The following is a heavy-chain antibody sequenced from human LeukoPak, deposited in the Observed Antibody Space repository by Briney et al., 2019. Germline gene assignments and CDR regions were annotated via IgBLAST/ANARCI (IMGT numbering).Heavy chain of an antibody. CDR1: GSTFSSYA. CDR3: ARDLYSSGWEDYYYYYGMDV. D-gene: IGHD6-19*01. CDR2: ISYDGSNK. J-gene: IGHJ6*04. V-gene: IGHV3-30*04. Sequence: TGRSLRLSCAASGSTFSSYAMHWVRQAPGKGLEWVAVISYDGSNKYYADSVKGRFTISRDNSKNTLYLQMNSLRAEDTAVYYCARDLYSSGWEDYYYYYGMDVWGKGTTVTVSS.